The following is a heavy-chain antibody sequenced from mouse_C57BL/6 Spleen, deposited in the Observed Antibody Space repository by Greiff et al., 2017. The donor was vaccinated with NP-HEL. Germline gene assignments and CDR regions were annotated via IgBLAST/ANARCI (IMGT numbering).Heavy chain of an antibody. V-gene: IGHV1-7*01. Sequence: QVQLQQSGAELAKPGASVKLSCKASGYTFTSYWMHWVKQRPGQGLEWIGYINPSSGYTTSNQKFKDKARFTADKSSSTAYLQLSSLTDEDTAVYYCARAYDGYYVGFEYWGTGTTLTVSS. J-gene: IGHJ2*01. CDR2: INPSSGYT. D-gene: IGHD2-3*01. CDR1: GYTFTSYW. CDR3: ARAYDGYYVGFEY.